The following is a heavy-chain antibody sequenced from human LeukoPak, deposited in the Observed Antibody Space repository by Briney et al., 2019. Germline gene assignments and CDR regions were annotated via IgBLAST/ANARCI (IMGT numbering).Heavy chain of an antibody. V-gene: IGHV3-33*01. J-gene: IGHJ4*02. Sequence: GGSPRLSCAASAFTFSSYGMHWVRRAPGKGLDWVAVIWYDGSNKYYADSVKGRFTISRDNSKNTLYLQMNSLRAEDTAVYYCARDRVYGYNVKLDYWGQGTLVTVSS. CDR3: ARDRVYGYNVKLDY. CDR2: IWYDGSNK. CDR1: AFTFSSYG. D-gene: IGHD5-24*01.